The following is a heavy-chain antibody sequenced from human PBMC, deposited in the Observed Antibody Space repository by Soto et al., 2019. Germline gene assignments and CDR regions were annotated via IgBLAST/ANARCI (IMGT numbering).Heavy chain of an antibody. CDR2: IYYSGST. J-gene: IGHJ6*02. CDR3: AGLRSSSEGHYYYYYGMDV. V-gene: IGHV4-39*01. Sequence: LSDNLSLTCTVSGCSISPIRYYWGWIRQPPGKGLEWIGTIYYSGSTYYNPSLKSRVTISVDTSKNQFSLKLSSVTAADTAVYYCAGLRSSSEGHYYYYYGMDVWGQGTTVT. CDR1: GCSISPIRYY. D-gene: IGHD6-6*01.